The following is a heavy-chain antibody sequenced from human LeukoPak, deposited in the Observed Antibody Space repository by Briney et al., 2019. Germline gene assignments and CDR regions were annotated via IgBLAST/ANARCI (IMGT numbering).Heavy chain of an antibody. CDR1: GFTFSDYY. V-gene: IGHV3-11*01. CDR2: ISSSGSTI. Sequence: PGGSLRLSCAASGFTFSDYYMSWIRQAPGKGLEWVSYISSSGSTIYYADSVKGRFTISRDNAKNSLYLQMNSLRAEDTAVYYCAKRGRVAVAETGLNDYWGQGTLVTVSS. D-gene: IGHD6-19*01. CDR3: AKRGRVAVAETGLNDY. J-gene: IGHJ4*02.